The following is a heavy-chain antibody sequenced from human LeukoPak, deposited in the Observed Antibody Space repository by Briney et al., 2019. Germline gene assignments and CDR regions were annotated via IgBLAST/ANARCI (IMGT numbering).Heavy chain of an antibody. Sequence: PSETLSLTCTVSGGSISSYYWSWIRQPPGKGLEWIGYIYYSGSTNYNPSLKSRVTISVDTSKNQFPLKLSSVTAADTAVYYCARDGYYGGNYFDYWGQGTLVTVSS. CDR2: IYYSGST. CDR1: GGSISSYY. V-gene: IGHV4-59*01. D-gene: IGHD4-23*01. J-gene: IGHJ4*02. CDR3: ARDGYYGGNYFDY.